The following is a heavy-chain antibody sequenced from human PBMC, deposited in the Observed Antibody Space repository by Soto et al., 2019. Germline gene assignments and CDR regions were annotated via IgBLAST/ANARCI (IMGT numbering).Heavy chain of an antibody. D-gene: IGHD6-19*01. J-gene: IGHJ6*02. CDR2: IYHSGST. Sequence: SETLSLTCAVSGGSISSSNLWSCVRQPPGKGLDWIGEIYHSGSTNYNPSLKSRVTISVDKSKNQFSLKLSSVTAADTAVYYCARARALYSSGWSDDCYYYYGMDVWGQGTTVTVYS. CDR3: ARARALYSSGWSDDCYYYYGMDV. V-gene: IGHV4-4*02. CDR1: GGSISSSNL.